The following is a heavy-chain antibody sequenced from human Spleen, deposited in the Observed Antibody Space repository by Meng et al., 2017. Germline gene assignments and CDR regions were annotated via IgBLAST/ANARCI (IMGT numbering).Heavy chain of an antibody. D-gene: IGHD2-15*01. J-gene: IGHJ3*02. V-gene: IGHV4-39*07. Sequence: SETLSLTCTVSGGSISSSSYYWGWIRQPPGKGLEWIGSIYYSGSTYYNPSLRSRVSVSIDTSKNQFSLKVTSVTAADTAMYYCARLVAVPFAATVAPDAFDIWGQGTKVTASS. CDR2: IYYSGST. CDR3: ARLVAVPFAATVAPDAFDI. CDR1: GGSISSSSYY.